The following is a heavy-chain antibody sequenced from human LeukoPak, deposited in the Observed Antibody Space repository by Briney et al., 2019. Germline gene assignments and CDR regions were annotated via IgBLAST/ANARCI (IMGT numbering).Heavy chain of an antibody. J-gene: IGHJ4*02. CDR1: GGSISSSSYY. V-gene: IGHV4-39*01. D-gene: IGHD3-3*01. CDR2: IYYSGST. Sequence: SETLSLTCTVSGGSISSSSYYWGWIRQPPGKGLEWIGSIYYSGSTYYNPSLKSRATISVDTSKNQFSLKLSSVTAADTAVYYCATLAITIFGVASGDYWGQGTLVTVSS. CDR3: ATLAITIFGVASGDY.